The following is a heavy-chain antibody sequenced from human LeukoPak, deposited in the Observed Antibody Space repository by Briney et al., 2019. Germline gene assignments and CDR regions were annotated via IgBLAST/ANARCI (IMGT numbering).Heavy chain of an antibody. V-gene: IGHV1-46*01. CDR3: ARGDLGSGGSCYWFDP. CDR1: GYTFTSYY. D-gene: IGHD2-15*01. CDR2: INPSGGST. Sequence: ASVKVSCKASGYTFTSYYMHWVRQAPGQGLEWMGIINPSGGSTSYAQKFQGRVTMTRDTSTSTVYMELNSLRSEDTAVYYCARGDLGSGGSCYWFDPWGQGTLVTVSS. J-gene: IGHJ5*02.